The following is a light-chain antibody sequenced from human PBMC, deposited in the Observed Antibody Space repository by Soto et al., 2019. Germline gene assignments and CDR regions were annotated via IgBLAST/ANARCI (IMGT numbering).Light chain of an antibody. V-gene: IGKV3-15*01. Sequence: EVVMTQSPETLSVSPGERATLSCRASQSVSSNLAWDQQKPGQAPRLLIYGASTRATDIPARFSGSGYGTEFTLTIDSLQSEDFAVYHCQPYNTCFPWPFAQGPKVAIK. CDR2: GAS. CDR3: QPYNTCFPWP. CDR1: QSVSSN. J-gene: IGKJ1*01.